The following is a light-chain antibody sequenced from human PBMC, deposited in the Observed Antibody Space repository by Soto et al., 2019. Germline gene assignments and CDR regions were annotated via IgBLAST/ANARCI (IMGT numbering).Light chain of an antibody. J-gene: IGKJ1*01. Sequence: IQLTQSPSSLSASVGDRVTITCRASQDISTYLAWYQQKPGKAPELLIYAASTLQSGVPSRFSGSGSGTDFTLTIRSLQPEDFATYYCQQGNNYPWTFGQGTKVESK. CDR3: QQGNNYPWT. CDR2: AAS. CDR1: QDISTY. V-gene: IGKV1-9*01.